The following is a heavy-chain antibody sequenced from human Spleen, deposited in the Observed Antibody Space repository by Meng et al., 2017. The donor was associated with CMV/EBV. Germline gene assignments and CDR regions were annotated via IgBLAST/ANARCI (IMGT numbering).Heavy chain of an antibody. D-gene: IGHD3-16*01. J-gene: IGHJ5*01. V-gene: IGHV3-7*01. CDR1: GFTFTTYW. Sequence: GESLKISCAASGFTFTTYWMSWFRQAPGKGMEWVANINEDGSEKYYVDSVKGLFTISRDNAKNSLSLQMNSLRVEDTAVYHCATRSASDSWGQGTLVTVSS. CDR2: INEDGSEK. CDR3: ATRSASDS.